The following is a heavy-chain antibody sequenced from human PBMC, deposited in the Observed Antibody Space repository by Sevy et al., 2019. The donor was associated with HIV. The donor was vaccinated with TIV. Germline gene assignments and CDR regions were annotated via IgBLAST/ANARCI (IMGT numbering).Heavy chain of an antibody. J-gene: IGHJ5*02. Sequence: GGSLRLSCAASGFTVSNNYMSWVRQAPGKGLEWVSVIYAGGNIYYADSVKGRFTISRDNSKNTGYLQMNSLRAEDTAVYYCAREREGGYEPWGQGTLVTVSS. CDR3: AREREGGYEP. CDR2: IYAGGNI. CDR1: GFTVSNNY. D-gene: IGHD1-26*01. V-gene: IGHV3-53*01.